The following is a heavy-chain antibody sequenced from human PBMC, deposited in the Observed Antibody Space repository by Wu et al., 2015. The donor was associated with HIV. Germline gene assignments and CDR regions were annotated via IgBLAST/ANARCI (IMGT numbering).Heavy chain of an antibody. J-gene: IGHJ3*02. V-gene: IGHV1-69*13. Sequence: QVQLVQSGAEVKKPGSSVKVSCKASGGTFSSYAISWVRQAPGQGLEWMGRIIPIFGTANYAQKFQGRVTITADESTSTAYMELRSLRSDDTAVYYCARGGSSWHEGPDAFDIWGQGTMVTVSS. CDR1: GGTFSSYA. CDR2: IIPIFGTA. D-gene: IGHD6-13*01. CDR3: ARGGSSWHEGPDAFDI.